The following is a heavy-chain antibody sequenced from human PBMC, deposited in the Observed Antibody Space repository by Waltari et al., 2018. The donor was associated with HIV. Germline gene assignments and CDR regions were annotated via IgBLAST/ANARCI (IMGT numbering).Heavy chain of an antibody. CDR3: ANMAKDY. Sequence: EVQLVASGGGLVQPGGSLRLACAASGFPFSRYWVTWVRQAPGKGLEWVAHIKQDGSEKYYVDSVKGRFTISRDNSKNSLYLQMNSLRAEDTAMYFCANMAKDYWGQGTLVTVSS. V-gene: IGHV3-7*03. CDR1: GFPFSRYW. CDR2: IKQDGSEK. J-gene: IGHJ4*02.